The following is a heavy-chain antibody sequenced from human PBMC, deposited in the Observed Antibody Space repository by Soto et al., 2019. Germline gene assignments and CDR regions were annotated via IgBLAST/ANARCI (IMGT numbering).Heavy chain of an antibody. CDR2: IYPGDSDT. CDR3: ARGVVPAAIKGYYYYYGMDV. D-gene: IGHD2-2*02. Sequence: GESLKISCKGSGYSFTSYWIGWVRQMPGKGLEWMGIIYPGDSDTRYSPSFQGQVTISADKSISTAYLQWSSLKASDTAMYYCARGVVPAAIKGYYYYYGMDVWGQGTTVTVSS. J-gene: IGHJ6*02. V-gene: IGHV5-51*01. CDR1: GYSFTSYW.